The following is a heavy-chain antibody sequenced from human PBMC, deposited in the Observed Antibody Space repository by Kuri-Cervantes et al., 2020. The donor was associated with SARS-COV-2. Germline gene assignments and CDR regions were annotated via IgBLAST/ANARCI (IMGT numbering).Heavy chain of an antibody. D-gene: IGHD3-10*01. CDR2: INSDGSST. V-gene: IGHV3-74*01. CDR3: ARDLAGGYGSGSEFDY. Sequence: GESLKISCAASGFTFSSYAMSWVRQAPGKGLVWVSRINSDGSSTSYADSVKGRFTISRDNAKNTLYLQMNSLRAEDTAVNYCARDLAGGYGSGSEFDYWGQGTLVTVSS. J-gene: IGHJ4*02. CDR1: GFTFSSYA.